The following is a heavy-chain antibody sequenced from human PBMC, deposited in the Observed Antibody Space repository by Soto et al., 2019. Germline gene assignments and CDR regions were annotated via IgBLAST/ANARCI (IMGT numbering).Heavy chain of an antibody. D-gene: IGHD2-8*02. CDR1: GFTFSSFD. CDR3: AKDPSSGPKVLVTFDY. V-gene: IGHV3-23*01. J-gene: IGHJ4*02. Sequence: GGSLRLSCAASGFTFSSFDMTWVRQAPGKGLEWVSSISGSGVKTYYADSVKGQFTISRDNSKSTLYLQMNSLRAEDTAVYYCAKDPSSGPKVLVTFDYWGQGTLVTVSS. CDR2: ISGSGVKT.